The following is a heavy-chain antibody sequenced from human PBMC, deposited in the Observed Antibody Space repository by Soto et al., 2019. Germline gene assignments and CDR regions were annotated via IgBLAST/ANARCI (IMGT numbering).Heavy chain of an antibody. CDR2: IYYTGNT. D-gene: IGHD3-22*01. CDR3: ASATRPITMTYLNWFAP. V-gene: IGHV4-31*03. J-gene: IGHJ5*02. Sequence: SETLSLTCTVSGGSISSGGYYWSWIRQHPGKGLEWIGYIYYTGNTYYNPSLKSRLTISVDTSKNQFSLKLTSGTAADTAVDYRASATRPITMTYLNWFAPWGQGTLVTVSS. CDR1: GGSISSGGYY.